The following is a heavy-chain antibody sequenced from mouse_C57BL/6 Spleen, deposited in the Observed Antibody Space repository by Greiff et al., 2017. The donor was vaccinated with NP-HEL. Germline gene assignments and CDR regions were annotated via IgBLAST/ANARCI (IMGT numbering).Heavy chain of an antibody. Sequence: EVKLMESGGGLVKPGGSLKLSCAASGFTFSDYGMHWVRQAPEKGLEWVAYISSGSSTIYYADTVKGRFTISRDNAKNTLFLQMTSLRSEDTAMYYCARYDPNLFYAMDYWGKGTSVTVSS. CDR2: ISSGSSTI. J-gene: IGHJ4*01. CDR1: GFTFSDYG. D-gene: IGHD2-3*01. CDR3: ARYDPNLFYAMDY. V-gene: IGHV5-17*01.